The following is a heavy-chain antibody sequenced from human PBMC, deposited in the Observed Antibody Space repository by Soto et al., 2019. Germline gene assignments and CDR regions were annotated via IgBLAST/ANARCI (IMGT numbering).Heavy chain of an antibody. D-gene: IGHD5-18*01. CDR1: GYSFTSYG. V-gene: IGHV1-18*01. Sequence: GASVKVSCKASGYSFTSYGIAWVRQVPGQGPEWMGWLSPYNGRTNYAQSVKGRVVMTADTSTNTVYLELRSLRSDDSAIYYCGRCRTDSYAMDVWGQGTTVTVSS. J-gene: IGHJ6*02. CDR3: GRCRTDSYAMDV. CDR2: LSPYNGRT.